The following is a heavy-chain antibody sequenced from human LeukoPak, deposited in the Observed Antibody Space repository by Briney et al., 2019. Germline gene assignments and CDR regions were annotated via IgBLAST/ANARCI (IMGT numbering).Heavy chain of an antibody. D-gene: IGHD4-17*01. CDR1: GFTFSNAW. CDR3: TTDYGDYVFDY. Sequence: GGSLRLSCAASGFTFSNAWMSWVRQAPGKGLEWVGRIKSKTDGGTTDYAAPVKGRFTISRDGSKNTLYLQMNSLKTEDTAVYYCTTDYGDYVFDYWGQGTLVTVSS. V-gene: IGHV3-15*01. CDR2: IKSKTDGGTT. J-gene: IGHJ4*02.